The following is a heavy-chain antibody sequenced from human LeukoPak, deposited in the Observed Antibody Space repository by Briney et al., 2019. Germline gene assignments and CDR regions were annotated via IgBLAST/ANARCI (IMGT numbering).Heavy chain of an antibody. J-gene: IGHJ4*02. CDR2: ISSSSSSL. CDR1: GFTFTSYD. V-gene: IGHV3-48*04. Sequence: GGSLRLSCAASGFTFTSYDMNWVRQAPGKGLEWVSYISSSSSSLYYADSVKGRFTISRDNAKNSLYLQMNSLRAEDTAVYYCAREKDFVLGLDYWGQGTLVTVSS. CDR3: AREKDFVLGLDY. D-gene: IGHD3/OR15-3a*01.